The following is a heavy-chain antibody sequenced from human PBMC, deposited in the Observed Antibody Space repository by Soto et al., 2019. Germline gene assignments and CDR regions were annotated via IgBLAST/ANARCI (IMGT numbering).Heavy chain of an antibody. V-gene: IGHV1-18*04. CDR2: ISAYNGNT. J-gene: IGHJ5*02. CDR3: ARDPHEFWTSYWFDP. CDR1: GYTFTSYG. Sequence: ASVKVSVKASGYTFTSYGISCLRQAPGQGLEWMGWISAYNGNTNYAQKLQGRVTMTTDTSTSTAYMELRSLRSDDTAIYYCARDPHEFWTSYWFDPWGQGTPVTVSS. D-gene: IGHD3-3*01.